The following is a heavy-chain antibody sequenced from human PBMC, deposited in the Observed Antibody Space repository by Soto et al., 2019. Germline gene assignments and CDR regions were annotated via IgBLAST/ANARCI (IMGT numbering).Heavy chain of an antibody. Sequence: EVQLVESGGGLVQPGGSLRLSCAASGFTFSSYWMSWVRQAPGKGLEWVANIKQDGSEKYYVDSVKGRFTISRDNAKNSLYLQMNSLRAEDTAVYYCVRVDTGWFRGGYYYYMDVWGKGTTVTVSS. J-gene: IGHJ6*03. CDR3: VRVDTGWFRGGYYYYMDV. CDR1: GFTFSSYW. V-gene: IGHV3-7*01. CDR2: IKQDGSEK. D-gene: IGHD2-15*01.